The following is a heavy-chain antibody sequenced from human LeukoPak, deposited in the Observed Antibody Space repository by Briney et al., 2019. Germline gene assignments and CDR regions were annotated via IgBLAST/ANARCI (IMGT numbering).Heavy chain of an antibody. J-gene: IGHJ4*02. D-gene: IGHD4-11*01. Sequence: PGGSLRLSCAASGFTFSSYAMSWVRQAPGKGLEWVSAISGSGGSTYYADSVKGRFTISRDNSKNTLYLQMNSLRAEDAAVYYCAKLDSNAKGYYFDYWGQGTLVTVSS. CDR2: ISGSGGST. CDR3: AKLDSNAKGYYFDY. V-gene: IGHV3-23*01. CDR1: GFTFSSYA.